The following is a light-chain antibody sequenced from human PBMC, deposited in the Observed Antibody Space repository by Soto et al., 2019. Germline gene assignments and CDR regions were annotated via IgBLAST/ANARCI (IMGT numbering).Light chain of an antibody. CDR1: SSDVGAYNY. CDR3: SSYTSISPYV. V-gene: IGLV2-14*01. Sequence: QSALTQPASVSGSPGQSITISCTGTSSDVGAYNYVSWYQQHPGKAPQLMIYEVSNRPSGVSNRFSGSKSGSTASLTISGLQAEDEADYYCSSYTSISPYVFGTGTKLTVL. CDR2: EVS. J-gene: IGLJ1*01.